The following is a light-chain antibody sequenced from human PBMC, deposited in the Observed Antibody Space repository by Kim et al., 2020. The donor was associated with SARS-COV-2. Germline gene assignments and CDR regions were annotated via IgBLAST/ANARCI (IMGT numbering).Light chain of an antibody. CDR1: NIGNKN. CDR2: RDK. V-gene: IGLV3-9*01. CDR3: QVWDSSTV. J-gene: IGLJ2*01. Sequence: VSVALGQTASITCAGTNIGNKNVHGDQQRPGQAPVLVIYRDKNRPSGIPERFSGSNSGSTATLTISRAQAGDEADYYCQVWDSSTVFGGGTQLTVL.